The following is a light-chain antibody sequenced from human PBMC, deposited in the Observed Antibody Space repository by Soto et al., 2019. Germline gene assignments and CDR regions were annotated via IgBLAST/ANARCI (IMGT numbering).Light chain of an antibody. CDR3: HQYDNAPQT. CDR2: GAS. V-gene: IGKV3-20*01. CDR1: QTLRRTY. Sequence: MVLTQSPGTLSLSQLKGATLSSRPSQTLRRTYIAWYQQKPGQAPRVLIYGASKRATGIPDRFSGSGSGTDFSLTISRLEPEDFAVYYCHQYDNAPQTYGQGTKV. J-gene: IGKJ2*01.